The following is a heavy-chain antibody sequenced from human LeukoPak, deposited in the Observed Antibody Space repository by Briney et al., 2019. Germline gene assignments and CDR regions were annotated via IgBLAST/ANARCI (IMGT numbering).Heavy chain of an antibody. Sequence: GGSLRLSCAASGFTFSTYGMHWVRQAPGKGLEWVAVISYDGSYKSYADSVKGRYTISRANSKNTLYLQMNSLRVEDTAVYYCAKAASGYDYYYDYWGQGTLVTISS. V-gene: IGHV3-30*18. CDR1: GFTFSTYG. D-gene: IGHD5-12*01. J-gene: IGHJ4*02. CDR2: ISYDGSYK. CDR3: AKAASGYDYYYDY.